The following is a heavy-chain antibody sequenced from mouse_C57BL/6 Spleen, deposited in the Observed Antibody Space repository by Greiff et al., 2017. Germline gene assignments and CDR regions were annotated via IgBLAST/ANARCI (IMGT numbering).Heavy chain of an antibody. CDR2: IRSKSNNYAT. CDR1: GFSFNTYA. J-gene: IGHJ3*01. CDR3: VREGDGYSSWFAY. V-gene: IGHV10-1*01. D-gene: IGHD2-3*01. Sequence: DVKVEESGGGLVQPKGSLKLSCAASGFSFNTYAMNWVRQAPGKGLEWVARIRSKSNNYATYYADSVKDRFTISRDDSESMLYLQMNNLKTEDTAMYYCVREGDGYSSWFAYWGQGTLVTVSA.